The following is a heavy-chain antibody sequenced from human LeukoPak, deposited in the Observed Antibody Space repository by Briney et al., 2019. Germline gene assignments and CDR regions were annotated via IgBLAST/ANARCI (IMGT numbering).Heavy chain of an antibody. V-gene: IGHV3-48*01. CDR2: ISSSSSII. CDR1: GFTFSSYS. J-gene: IGHJ3*02. Sequence: PGGSLRLSCAASGFTFSSYSMNWVRQAPGKGLEWVSYISSSSSIIYYAVSVKGRFTISRDNAKNSLYLQMNSLRAEDTAVYDGVAAGGVVVPAASGGASAFDIWGQGTMVTVSS. CDR3: VAAGGVVVPAASGGASAFDI. D-gene: IGHD2-2*01.